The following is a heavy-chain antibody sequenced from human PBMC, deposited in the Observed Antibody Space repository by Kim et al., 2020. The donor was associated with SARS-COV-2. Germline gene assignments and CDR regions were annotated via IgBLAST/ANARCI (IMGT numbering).Heavy chain of an antibody. CDR3: VKDPKGDGYSHFDY. J-gene: IGHJ4*02. V-gene: IGHV3-53*05. Sequence: GGSLRLSCAPSEFTVAANHMSWVRQAPGKGLEWVSVLFSGGTTYYSDSVQGRFTISRDYSENTLYLQMNDRRVEDTAVYYCVKDPKGDGYSHFDYWGRGTLVTDSS. D-gene: IGHD4-4*01. CDR1: EFTVAANH. CDR2: LFSGGTT.